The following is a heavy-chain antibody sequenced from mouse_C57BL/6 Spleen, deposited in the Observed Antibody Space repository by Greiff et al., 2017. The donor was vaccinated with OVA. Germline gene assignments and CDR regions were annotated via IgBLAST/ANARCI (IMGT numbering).Heavy chain of an antibody. J-gene: IGHJ3*01. CDR2: IWSGGST. CDR1: GFSLTSYG. V-gene: IGHV2-2*01. Sequence: VQLKESGPGLVQPSQSLSITCTVSGFSLTSYGVHWVRQSPGKGLEWLGVIWSGGSTDYNAAFISRLSISKDNSKSQVFFKMNSLQADDTAIYYCARKNNYSNYGFAYWGQGTLVTVSA. CDR3: ARKNNYSNYGFAY. D-gene: IGHD2-5*01.